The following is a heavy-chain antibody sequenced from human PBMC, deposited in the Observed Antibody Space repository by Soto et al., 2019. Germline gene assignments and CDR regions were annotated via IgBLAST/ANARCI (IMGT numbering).Heavy chain of an antibody. V-gene: IGHV3-53*05. CDR3: ARDLKRFLEWLSGYGMDV. D-gene: IGHD3-3*01. J-gene: IGHJ6*02. CDR1: TVSSNY. CDR2: IYSGGST. Sequence: TVSSNYMSWVRQAPGKGLEWVSVIYSGGSTYYADSVKGRFTISRDNSKNTLYLQMNSLGAEDTAVYYCARDLKRFLEWLSGYGMDVWGQGTTVTVSS.